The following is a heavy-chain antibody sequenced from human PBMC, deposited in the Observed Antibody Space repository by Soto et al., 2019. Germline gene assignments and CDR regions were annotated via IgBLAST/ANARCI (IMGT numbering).Heavy chain of an antibody. D-gene: IGHD2-15*01. CDR3: ARGEYCSGGSCYPDFDY. Sequence: SETLSLTCTVSGGSISSYYWSWIRQPPGKGLEWIGYIYYSGSTNYNPSLKSRVTISVDTSKNQFSLKLSSVTAADTAVYYCARGEYCSGGSCYPDFDYWGQGTLVTVSS. V-gene: IGHV4-59*01. J-gene: IGHJ4*02. CDR2: IYYSGST. CDR1: GGSISSYY.